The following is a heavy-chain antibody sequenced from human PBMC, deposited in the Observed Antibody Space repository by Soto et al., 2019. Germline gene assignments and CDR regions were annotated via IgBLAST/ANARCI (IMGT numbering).Heavy chain of an antibody. Sequence: ASVKVSCKASGGTFSSYAISWVRQAPGQGLEWMGGIIPIFGTANYAQKFQGRVTITADESTSTAYMELSSLRSEDTAVYYCAREPEYYYDSSGQPYNSCLFDYWGQGTLVTVSS. V-gene: IGHV1-69*13. J-gene: IGHJ4*02. D-gene: IGHD3-22*01. CDR1: GGTFSSYA. CDR2: IIPIFGTA. CDR3: AREPEYYYDSSGQPYNSCLFDY.